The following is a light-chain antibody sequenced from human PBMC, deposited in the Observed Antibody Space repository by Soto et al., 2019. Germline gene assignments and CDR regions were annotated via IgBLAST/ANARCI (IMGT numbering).Light chain of an antibody. V-gene: IGKV3-20*01. Sequence: EIVLTKFPCTLSLSPGHRATLSCRASQRLSASDIAWYQQKPGQAPKFLIYGVSSRATGIPDRFSGSGSGTDFTLTISRLEPEDFAVYHCQQYGSSPLITFGQGTRLEI. CDR2: GVS. CDR1: QRLSASD. J-gene: IGKJ5*01. CDR3: QQYGSSPLIT.